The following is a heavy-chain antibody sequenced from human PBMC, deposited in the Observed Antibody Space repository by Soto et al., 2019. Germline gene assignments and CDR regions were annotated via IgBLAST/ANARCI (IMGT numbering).Heavy chain of an antibody. CDR2: INPNSGVT. V-gene: IGHV1-2*04. Sequence: GASVKVSCKASGYTLTGYYMHWVRQAPGQGLEWMGWINPNSGVTNYAQKFQDWVTMTRDTSISTAYMELSRLKSDDTAVYFCARMRGDYYGLDVWGQGTTVTVSS. J-gene: IGHJ6*02. CDR3: ARMRGDYYGLDV. CDR1: GYTLTGYY.